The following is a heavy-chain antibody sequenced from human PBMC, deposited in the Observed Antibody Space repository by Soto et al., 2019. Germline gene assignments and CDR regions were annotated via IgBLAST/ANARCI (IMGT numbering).Heavy chain of an antibody. J-gene: IGHJ4*02. CDR1: GYTFTSYA. D-gene: IGHD2-21*02. CDR2: INAGNGNT. V-gene: IGHV1-3*05. CDR3: ARSIVVVTALDY. Sequence: QVQLVQSGAEEKKPGASVKVSCKASGYTFTSYAMHWVRQAPGQRLEWMGWINAGNGNTKYSQKFQGRVTITRDTSASTAYMELSSLRSEDTAVYYCARSIVVVTALDYWGQGTLVTLSP.